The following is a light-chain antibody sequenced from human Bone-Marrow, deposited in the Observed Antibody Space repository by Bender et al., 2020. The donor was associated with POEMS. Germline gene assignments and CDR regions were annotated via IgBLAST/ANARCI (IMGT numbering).Light chain of an antibody. J-gene: IGLJ2*01. CDR1: STDVGGYNY. CDR2: GVS. Sequence: QSVLTQPRSVSGSPGQSVTISCTGSSTDVGGYNYVSWYQQNPGKAPKLMIYGVSVRPSGVPDRFSGSKSGNTASLTISGLQAEDEADYFCCSYAGSNNLVFGGGTKLTVL. V-gene: IGLV2-11*01. CDR3: CSYAGSNNLV.